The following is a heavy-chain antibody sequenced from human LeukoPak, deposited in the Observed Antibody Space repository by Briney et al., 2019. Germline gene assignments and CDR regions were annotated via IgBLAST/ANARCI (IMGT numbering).Heavy chain of an antibody. CDR2: ISSTSNM. V-gene: IGHV3-69-1*01. J-gene: IGHJ1*01. D-gene: IGHD3-16*01. Sequence: GGSLSLSCSASGFDLIPYTMNWVRQAPGKGLEWVASISSTSNMYYGDSLKGRFTISRDNAKNTLYLQLGSLRAEDTATYYCARRAITFLSWGQGPLVIVSS. CDR1: GFDLIPYT. CDR3: ARRAITFLS.